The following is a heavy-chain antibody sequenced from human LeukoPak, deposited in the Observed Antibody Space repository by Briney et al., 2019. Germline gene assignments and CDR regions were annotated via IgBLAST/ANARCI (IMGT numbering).Heavy chain of an antibody. CDR3: ARGGRLHAFDI. CDR2: INHSGST. CDR1: GGSFSGYY. Sequence: PSETLSLTCAVYGGSFSGYYWSWIRQPPGKGLEWIGEINHSGSTNYNPSLKSRVTISVDTSKNQFSLNLSSVTAADTAVYYCARGGRLHAFDIWGQGTVVIVSS. V-gene: IGHV4-34*01. J-gene: IGHJ3*02.